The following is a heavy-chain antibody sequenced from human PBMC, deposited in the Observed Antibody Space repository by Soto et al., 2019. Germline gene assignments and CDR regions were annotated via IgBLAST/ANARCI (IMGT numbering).Heavy chain of an antibody. CDR1: GGSINSGGYY. V-gene: IGHV4-31*03. Sequence: QVQLQESGPGLVKPSQTLSLTCTVSGGSINSGGYYWTWIRQHPGKGLEWIGHIYQSGSAYYNPSLKSRVTMSVDTSNIQFSLKLTSVTAADTAVYYCARTARATVTMGGYYSYDMDVWGQGTTVTVSS. CDR2: IYQSGSA. J-gene: IGHJ6*02. CDR3: ARTARATVTMGGYYSYDMDV. D-gene: IGHD4-17*01.